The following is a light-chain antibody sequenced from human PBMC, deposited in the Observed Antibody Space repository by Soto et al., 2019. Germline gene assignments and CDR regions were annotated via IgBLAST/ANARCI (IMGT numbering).Light chain of an antibody. CDR3: QQYHDWPPIT. J-gene: IGKJ3*01. CDR1: QSVSSD. V-gene: IGKV3-15*01. CDR2: GAS. Sequence: EIVMTQSPATLSVSPGEGVSLSCRASQSVSSDLAWYPQKPGQSPRLLMYGASTMATDIPARFSGGGSGTEFSLTISSLQSEDVAIYYCQQYHDWPPITFGPGTKVEIK.